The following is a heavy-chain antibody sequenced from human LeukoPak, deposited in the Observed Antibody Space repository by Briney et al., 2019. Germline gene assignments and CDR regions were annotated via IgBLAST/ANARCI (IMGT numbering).Heavy chain of an antibody. V-gene: IGHV4-34*01. CDR3: ARGGNYANPADY. Sequence: SETLSLTCAVYGGSFSDYYWSWIRQPPGKGLEWIGEINHSGSTNYNPSLKSRVTISVDTSKDQFSLKLSSVTAADTAVYYCARGGNYANPADYWGQGTLVTVSS. CDR2: INHSGST. CDR1: GGSFSDYY. D-gene: IGHD1-7*01. J-gene: IGHJ4*02.